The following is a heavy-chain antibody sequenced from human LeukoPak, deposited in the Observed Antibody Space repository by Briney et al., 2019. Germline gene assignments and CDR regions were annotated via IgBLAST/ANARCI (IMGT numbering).Heavy chain of an antibody. CDR2: IYYSGST. Sequence: SQTLSLTCTVSGGSISSGDYYWTWIRQPPGKGLEWIGCIYYSGSTYYNPSLKSRLTISVDTSKNQFSLTLSSVTAADTAVYYCSRDVQTSGDAFDIWGQGTWSPSLQ. D-gene: IGHD4-11*01. CDR3: SRDVQTSGDAFDI. CDR1: GGSISSGDYY. J-gene: IGHJ3*02. V-gene: IGHV4-30-4*01.